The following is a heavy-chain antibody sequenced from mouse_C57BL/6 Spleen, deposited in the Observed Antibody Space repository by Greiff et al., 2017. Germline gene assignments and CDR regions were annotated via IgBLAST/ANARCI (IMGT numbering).Heavy chain of an antibody. CDR2: IDPSDSYT. Sequence: VQLQQSGAELVMPGASVKLSCKASGYTFTSYWMHWVKQRPGQGLEWIGEIDPSDSYTNYNQKFKGKSTLTVDKASSTAYMQLSSLTSEDSAVYYCAGIYYGNGAMDDWGQGTSVTVSS. CDR1: GYTFTSYW. J-gene: IGHJ4*01. CDR3: AGIYYGNGAMDD. D-gene: IGHD2-1*01. V-gene: IGHV1-69*01.